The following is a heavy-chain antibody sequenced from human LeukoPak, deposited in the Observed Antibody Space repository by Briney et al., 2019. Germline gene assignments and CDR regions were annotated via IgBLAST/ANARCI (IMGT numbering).Heavy chain of an antibody. Sequence: SQTLSLTCVISGDXVSSNSAAWNWIRQSPSRGPEWLGRTYYRSKWYNGYSVSVKSRITINPDTSKNQFSLQLNSVTPDDTAVYYCARMVGDAPDYWGQGTVVTVSS. CDR3: ARMVGDAPDY. J-gene: IGHJ4*02. CDR1: GDXVSSNSAA. D-gene: IGHD2-15*01. CDR2: TYYRSKWYN. V-gene: IGHV6-1*01.